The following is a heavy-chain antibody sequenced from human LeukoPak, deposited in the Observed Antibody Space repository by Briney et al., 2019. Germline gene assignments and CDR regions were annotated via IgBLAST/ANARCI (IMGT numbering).Heavy chain of an antibody. CDR2: INPNSGGT. V-gene: IGHV1-2*02. CDR3: ARDLEV. Sequence: GASVTVSCKASGYTFTDYYMHWVRQAPGQGLEWMGWINPNSGGTSYAQNSQGRVTMTRDTSISTAYMELSRLRSDDTAIYYCARDLEVWGQGTLVAVSS. CDR1: GYTFTDYY. J-gene: IGHJ4*02.